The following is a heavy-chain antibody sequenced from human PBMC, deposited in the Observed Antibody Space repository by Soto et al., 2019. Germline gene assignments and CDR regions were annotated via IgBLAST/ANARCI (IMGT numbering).Heavy chain of an antibody. D-gene: IGHD3-10*01. CDR1: GYSFTSYW. V-gene: IGHV5-51*01. J-gene: IGHJ3*02. CDR3: YYYGSGSPSMGAIDI. CDR2: IYPGDSDT. Sequence: GESLKISCKGSGYSFTSYWIGWVRQMPGKGLEWMGIIYPGDSDTRYSPSFQGQVTISADKSISTAYLQWSSLKASDTAMYYCYYYGSGSPSMGAIDIWGQGTMVTVSS.